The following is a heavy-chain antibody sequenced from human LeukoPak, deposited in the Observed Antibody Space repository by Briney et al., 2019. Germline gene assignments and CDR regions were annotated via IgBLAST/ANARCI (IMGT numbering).Heavy chain of an antibody. J-gene: IGHJ4*02. V-gene: IGHV3-11*04. CDR2: INGGSTSI. Sequence: PGGSLRLSCVASGFTFSNFYMSWIRQAPGKGLEWLAYINGGSTSIYYADSVKGRFTVSRDNAKNSLFLQMNSLRAEDTAVYYCAREWAGDIRGYDFNKGVLDWGQGTLVTVSS. CDR3: AREWAGDIRGYDFNKGVLD. CDR1: GFTFSNFY. D-gene: IGHD5-12*01.